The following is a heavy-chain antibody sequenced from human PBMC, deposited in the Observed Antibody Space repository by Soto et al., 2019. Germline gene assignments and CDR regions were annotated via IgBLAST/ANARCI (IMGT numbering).Heavy chain of an antibody. CDR1: GGSISSSSYY. Sequence: SDTLSLTCTVSGGSISSSSYYWGWIRQPPGKGLEWIGSIYYSGSTYYNPSLKSRVTISVDTSKNQFSLKLSSVTAADTAVYYCARATGYYNPLYYYYGMDVWGQGTTVTVSS. J-gene: IGHJ6*02. CDR2: IYYSGST. D-gene: IGHD3-9*01. V-gene: IGHV4-39*01. CDR3: ARATGYYNPLYYYYGMDV.